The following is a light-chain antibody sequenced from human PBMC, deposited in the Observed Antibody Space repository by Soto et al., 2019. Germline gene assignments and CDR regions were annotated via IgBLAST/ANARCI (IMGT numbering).Light chain of an antibody. CDR3: NSFTTSGTYV. CDR1: SSDIGSFNR. CDR2: DVN. Sequence: QSALTQPASVSGSPGQAITISCTGTSSDIGSFNRVSWYQQPPGTTPKLIIYDVNNRPSGVPDRFSGSKSGNTASLTISGLQAEDEADYYCNSFTTSGTYVFGSGTKATVL. J-gene: IGLJ1*01. V-gene: IGLV2-18*02.